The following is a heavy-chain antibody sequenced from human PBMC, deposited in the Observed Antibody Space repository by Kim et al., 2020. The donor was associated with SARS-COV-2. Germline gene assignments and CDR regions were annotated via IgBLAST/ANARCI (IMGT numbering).Heavy chain of an antibody. CDR1: GFTFSSYS. CDR2: ISSSSSYI. Sequence: GGSLRLSCAASGFTFSSYSMNWVRQAPGKGLEWVSSISSSSSYIYYADSVKGRFTISRDNAKNSLYLQMNSLRAEDTAVYYCARGVYCSSTSCHLEDYYYGMDVWGQGTTVTVSS. J-gene: IGHJ6*02. V-gene: IGHV3-21*01. D-gene: IGHD2-2*01. CDR3: ARGVYCSSTSCHLEDYYYGMDV.